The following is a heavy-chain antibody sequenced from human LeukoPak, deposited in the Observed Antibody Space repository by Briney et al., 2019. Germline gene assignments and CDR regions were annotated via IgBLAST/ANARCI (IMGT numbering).Heavy chain of an antibody. Sequence: GRSLRLSCEASGFTFMSYSMHWVRQAPGKGLEWVAVISYDGRNKYYADSVKGRFTISRDNAKNSLYLQMNSLRAEDTAVYYCARDSHSSSWYSEFDYWGQGTLVTVSS. J-gene: IGHJ4*02. CDR3: ARDSHSSSWYSEFDY. CDR1: GFTFMSYS. CDR2: ISYDGRNK. V-gene: IGHV3-30*04. D-gene: IGHD6-13*01.